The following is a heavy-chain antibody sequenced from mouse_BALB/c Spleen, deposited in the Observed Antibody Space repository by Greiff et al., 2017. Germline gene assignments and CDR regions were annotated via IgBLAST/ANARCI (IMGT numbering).Heavy chain of an antibody. D-gene: IGHD1-1*01. CDR3: VRQDYGSSYDWFAY. CDR1: GFTFNTYA. V-gene: IGHV10-1*02. CDR2: IRSKSNNYAT. J-gene: IGHJ3*01. Sequence: EVQLVESGGGLVQPKGSLKLSCAASGFTFNTYAMNWVRQAPGKGLEWVARIRSKSNNYATYYADSVKDRFTISRDDSQSMLYLQMNNLKTEDTAMYYCVRQDYGSSYDWFAYWGQGTLVTVSA.